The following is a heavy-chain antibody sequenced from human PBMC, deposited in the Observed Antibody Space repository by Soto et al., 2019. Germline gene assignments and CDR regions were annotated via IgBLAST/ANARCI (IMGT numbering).Heavy chain of an antibody. D-gene: IGHD6-13*01. V-gene: IGHV1-69*13. CDR2: IIPIFGTA. CDR3: ARDIAAAGNGIPGAFDI. Sequence: ASVKVSCKASGGTFSSYAISWVRQAPGQGLEWMGGIIPIFGTANYAQKFQGRVTITADESTSTAYMELSSLRSEDTAVYYCARDIAAAGNGIPGAFDIWGQGTMVTVS. J-gene: IGHJ3*02. CDR1: GGTFSSYA.